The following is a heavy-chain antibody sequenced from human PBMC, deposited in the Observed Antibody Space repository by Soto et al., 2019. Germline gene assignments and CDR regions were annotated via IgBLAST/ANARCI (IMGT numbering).Heavy chain of an antibody. CDR3: ARGYSPPPYYFHY. CDR1: GFTFSSYS. V-gene: IGHV3-48*01. CDR2: ISSSSSTI. J-gene: IGHJ4*02. Sequence: GGSLRLSCAASGFTFSSYSMNWVRQAPGKGLEWVSYISSSSSTIYYADSVKGRFTISRDNAKNSLYLQMNSLRAEDTAVYYWARGYSPPPYYFHYGGQETLVTFSS. D-gene: IGHD3-22*01.